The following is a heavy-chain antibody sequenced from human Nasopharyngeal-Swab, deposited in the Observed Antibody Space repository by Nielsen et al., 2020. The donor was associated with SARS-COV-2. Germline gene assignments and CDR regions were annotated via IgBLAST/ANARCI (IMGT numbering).Heavy chain of an antibody. CDR3: ARAAPGSGSSSDY. CDR1: GFTFSSYE. D-gene: IGHD3-10*01. J-gene: IGHJ4*02. Sequence: GESLKISCAASGFTFSSYEMNWVRQAPGKGLEWVSSISSSSSYIYYADSVKGRFTISRDNAKNSLYLQMNSLRAEDTAVYYCARAAPGSGSSSDYWGQGTLVTVSS. CDR2: ISSSSSYI. V-gene: IGHV3-21*01.